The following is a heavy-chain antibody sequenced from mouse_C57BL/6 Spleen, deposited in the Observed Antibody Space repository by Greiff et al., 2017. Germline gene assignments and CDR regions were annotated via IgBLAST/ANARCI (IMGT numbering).Heavy chain of an antibody. Sequence: EVKLQESGPGLVKPSQSLSLTCSVTGYSITSGYYWNWIRQFPGNKLEWMGYISYDGSNNYNPSLKNRISITRDTSKNQFFLKLNSVTTEDTATYYCARAGDDYDYFDYWGQGTTLTVSS. V-gene: IGHV3-6*01. D-gene: IGHD2-4*01. CDR2: ISYDGSN. J-gene: IGHJ2*01. CDR1: GYSITSGYY. CDR3: ARAGDDYDYFDY.